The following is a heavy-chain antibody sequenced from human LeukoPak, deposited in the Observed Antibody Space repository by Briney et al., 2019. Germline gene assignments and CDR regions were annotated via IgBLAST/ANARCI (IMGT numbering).Heavy chain of an antibody. J-gene: IGHJ6*03. CDR2: IHWNSGST. CDR3: AKGYGWEASYYYYYMDV. CDR1: GFTFDDYG. D-gene: IGHD2-8*02. V-gene: IGHV3-20*04. Sequence: GGSLRLSCVASGFTFDDYGISWVRQAPGKGLEWVSRIHWNSGSTRYIDSVKGRFTISRDNAKNSLYLQMNSLRPEDTAFYYCAKGYGWEASYYYYYMDVWGKGTTVTISS.